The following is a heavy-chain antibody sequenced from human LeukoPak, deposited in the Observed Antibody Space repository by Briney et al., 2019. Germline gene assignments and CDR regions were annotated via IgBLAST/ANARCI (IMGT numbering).Heavy chain of an antibody. V-gene: IGHV3-23*01. CDR3: AKGACSSTSCHNLDP. CDR2: ISGSGGST. Sequence: GGSLRLSCAASGFTFSSYAMSWVRQAPGKGLEWVSAISGSGGSTYYADSVKGRFTISRDNSKNTLYLQMNGLRAEDTAVYYCAKGACSSTSCHNLDPWGQGTLVTVSS. CDR1: GFTFSSYA. D-gene: IGHD2-2*01. J-gene: IGHJ5*02.